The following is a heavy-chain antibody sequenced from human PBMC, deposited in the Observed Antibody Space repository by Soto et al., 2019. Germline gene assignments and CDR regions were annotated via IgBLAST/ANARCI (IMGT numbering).Heavy chain of an antibody. CDR3: AKALGVALPYNWFDP. V-gene: IGHV3-23*01. CDR1: GFTFSSYA. J-gene: IGHJ5*02. CDR2: ISGSGGST. D-gene: IGHD3-3*01. Sequence: EVQLLESGGGLVQPGGSLRLSCAASGFTFSSYAMSWVRQAPGKGLEWVSAISGSGGSTYYADSVRGRFTISRDNSKTKIYLQMNSLSPDDTDVYYYAKALGVALPYNWFDPWGQGTLVTVSS.